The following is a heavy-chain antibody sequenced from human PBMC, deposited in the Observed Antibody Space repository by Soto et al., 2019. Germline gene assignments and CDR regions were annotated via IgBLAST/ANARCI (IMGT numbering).Heavy chain of an antibody. CDR1: GFTFDDYA. CDR2: ISWNSGRI. J-gene: IGHJ6*02. D-gene: IGHD2-2*02. Sequence: EMQLVESGGGLVQPGMSLRLSCAASGFTFDDYAMYWVRQVPGKGLEWVSGISWNSGRIGYADSVKGRFTISRDNATNSLYLQMNSRRPEDTALSYCTKARLWGGDGYTSSYYNAMDVWGQGTTVTVSS. V-gene: IGHV3-9*01. CDR3: TKARLWGGDGYTSSYYNAMDV.